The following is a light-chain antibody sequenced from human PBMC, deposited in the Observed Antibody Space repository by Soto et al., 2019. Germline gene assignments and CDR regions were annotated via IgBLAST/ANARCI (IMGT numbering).Light chain of an antibody. CDR1: QTIDGA. V-gene: IGKV1-5*03. CDR3: QQHKTYPWT. J-gene: IGKJ1*01. Sequence: DIQMTQSPSTLSASVGDRVTITCRARQTIDGALVWYQQKPGKAPTLLIYKASSLESDVPSRFSGSGFGTEFTLTISSLHPDDFATYYCQQHKTYPWTFGQGTKVETK. CDR2: KAS.